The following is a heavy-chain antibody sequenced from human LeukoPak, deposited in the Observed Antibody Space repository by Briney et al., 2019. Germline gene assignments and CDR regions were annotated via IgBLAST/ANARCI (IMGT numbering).Heavy chain of an antibody. CDR3: ARVLEYYDSSGYYSSVNLFLEY. J-gene: IGHJ4*02. CDR2: INWNGVST. Sequence: GGSLRLSCAAPGFTFQDTGTSWVRQAPGKGLGWVSGINWNGVSTDYAHSVKGRFTISTDNAKNSLYLQMNSLRAEYTALDYCARVLEYYDSSGYYSSVNLFLEYGGRGTVVTVSS. CDR1: GFTFQDTG. V-gene: IGHV3-20*04. D-gene: IGHD3-22*01.